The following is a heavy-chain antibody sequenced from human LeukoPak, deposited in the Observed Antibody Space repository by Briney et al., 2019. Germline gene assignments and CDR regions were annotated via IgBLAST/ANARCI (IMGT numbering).Heavy chain of an antibody. V-gene: IGHV3-30*02. Sequence: GGSLRLSCAAYGFTFSSYGMHWVRQAPGKGLEWVAFIRYDGSNRYYADSVKGRFTISRDNSKNTLYLKMNSLRAEDTAVYYCAKETRVCSSTSCILGAFDMWGQGTMVTVSS. J-gene: IGHJ3*02. CDR2: IRYDGSNR. D-gene: IGHD2-2*01. CDR1: GFTFSSYG. CDR3: AKETRVCSSTSCILGAFDM.